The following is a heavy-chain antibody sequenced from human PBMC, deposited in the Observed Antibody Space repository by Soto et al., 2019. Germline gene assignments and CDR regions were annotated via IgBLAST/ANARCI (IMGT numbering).Heavy chain of an antibody. Sequence: EVQLVESGGGLVKPGGSLRLSCAASGFTFSNAWMTWVRQAPGKGLEWVGRVKSKTDGGTIDYAAPVKDRFTISRDDPKNTLYLQMNSLKTEDTAVYYCIGTYSGSSMRFDYWGQGTLVTVSS. CDR2: VKSKTDGGTI. J-gene: IGHJ4*02. D-gene: IGHD5-12*01. CDR1: GFTFSNAW. CDR3: IGTYSGSSMRFDY. V-gene: IGHV3-15*01.